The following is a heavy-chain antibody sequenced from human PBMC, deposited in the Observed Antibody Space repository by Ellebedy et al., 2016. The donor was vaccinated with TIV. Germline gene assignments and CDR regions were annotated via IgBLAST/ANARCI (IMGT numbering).Heavy chain of an antibody. J-gene: IGHJ6*02. D-gene: IGHD6-19*01. CDR1: GFTFSSHW. CDR2: IKQDGSAI. Sequence: GESLKISCVASGFTFSSHWMSWVRQAPGKGLEWVANIKQDGSAIYYMDSVKGRFSISRDNAKNSLYLQMNSLRAEDTAVYFCARDLYSSEGMDVWGQGTTVTVSS. V-gene: IGHV3-7*01. CDR3: ARDLYSSEGMDV.